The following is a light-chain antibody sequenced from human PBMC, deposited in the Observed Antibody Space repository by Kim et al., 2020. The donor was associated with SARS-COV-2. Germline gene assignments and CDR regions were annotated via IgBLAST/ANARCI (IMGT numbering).Light chain of an antibody. CDR1: SSDIGSYKY. V-gene: IGLV2-14*03. Sequence: GQSITIPCTGTSSDIGSYKYVSWYQQHPGKAPKLIIFDVRDLPSGVSDRFSGSKSGNTASLTISGLQAEDEADYYCTSYTSTNTLVSGGGTQLTVL. J-gene: IGLJ3*02. CDR2: DVR. CDR3: TSYTSTNTLV.